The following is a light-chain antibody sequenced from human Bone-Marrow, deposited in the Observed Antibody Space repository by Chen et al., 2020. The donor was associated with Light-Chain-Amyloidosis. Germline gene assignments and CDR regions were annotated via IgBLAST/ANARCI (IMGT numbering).Light chain of an antibody. CDR3: QSYDSTVTGPWV. CDR1: SSYD. Sequence: QSVLPQPPSLSASPGQRVTIPCTGTSSYDVNWYQQLQGTAPKLLIYADPDRPSGVPDRFSGFKSGTSASLAITGLQADDEGDYYCQSYDSTVTGPWVFGGGTKLTVL. V-gene: IGLV1-40*01. J-gene: IGLJ3*02. CDR2: ADP.